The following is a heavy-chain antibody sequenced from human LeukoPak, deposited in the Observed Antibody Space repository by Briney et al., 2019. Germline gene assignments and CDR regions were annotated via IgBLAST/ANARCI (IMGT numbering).Heavy chain of an antibody. CDR3: ARAPGWLQLRWWFDP. Sequence: SETLSLTCAVYGGSFSGYYWSWIRQPPGKGLEWIGEINRSGSTNYNPSLKSRVTISVDTSKNQFSLKLSSVTAADTAVYYCARAPGWLQLRWWFDPWGQGTLVTVSS. CDR2: INRSGST. CDR1: GGSFSGYY. J-gene: IGHJ5*02. D-gene: IGHD5-24*01. V-gene: IGHV4-34*01.